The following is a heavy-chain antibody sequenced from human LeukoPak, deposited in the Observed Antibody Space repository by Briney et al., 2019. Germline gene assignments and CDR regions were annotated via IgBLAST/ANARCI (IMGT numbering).Heavy chain of an antibody. D-gene: IGHD1-1*01. CDR3: VGSNDLDY. CDR2: ISWDSSII. V-gene: IGHV3-9*01. J-gene: IGHJ4*02. Sequence: PGRSLRLSCAASGFTFDDYAMHWVRQAPGKGLEWVAGISWDSSIIGYADSVKGRFTISRDNAKNSLHLQMNSLTAEDTALYYCVGSNDLDYWGQGSLVTVSS. CDR1: GFTFDDYA.